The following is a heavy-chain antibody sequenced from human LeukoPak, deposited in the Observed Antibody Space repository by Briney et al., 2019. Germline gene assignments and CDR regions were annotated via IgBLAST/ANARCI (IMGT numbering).Heavy chain of an antibody. CDR3: ARGRVNYGDYEQAGNWFDP. D-gene: IGHD4-17*01. Sequence: SETLSLTCTVSGGSISSGDYYWSWIRQPPGKGLEWIGYIYYSGSTYYNPSLKSRVTISVDTSKNQFSLKLSSVTAADTAVYYCARGRVNYGDYEQAGNWFDPWGQGTLVTVSS. CDR2: IYYSGST. J-gene: IGHJ5*02. V-gene: IGHV4-30-4*01. CDR1: GGSISSGDYY.